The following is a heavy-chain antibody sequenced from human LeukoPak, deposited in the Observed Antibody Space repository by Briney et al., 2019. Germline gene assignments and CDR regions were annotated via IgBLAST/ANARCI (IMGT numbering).Heavy chain of an antibody. D-gene: IGHD5-18*01. CDR2: MSYDGSNK. Sequence: GGSLRLSCAASGFTFRTYGMHWVRQAPGKGLEWVTFMSYDGSNKYYADSVKGRFTISRDNSKNTLYLQMNSLRAEDTAVYYCAKGGGYSYGARGDSNWFDPWGQGTLVTVSS. CDR1: GFTFRTYG. J-gene: IGHJ5*02. V-gene: IGHV3-30*18. CDR3: AKGGGYSYGARGDSNWFDP.